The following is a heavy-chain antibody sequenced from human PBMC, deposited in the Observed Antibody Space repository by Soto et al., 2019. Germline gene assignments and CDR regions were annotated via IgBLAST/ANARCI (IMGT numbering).Heavy chain of an antibody. CDR2: ISYDGSNK. Sequence: PGGSLRLSCAASGFTLSSYGMHWVRQAPGKGLEWVAVISYDGSNKYYADSVKGRFTISRDNSKNTLYLQMNSLRAEDTAVYYCAKSSSSSQWYFDYWGQGTLVTVSS. J-gene: IGHJ4*02. D-gene: IGHD6-6*01. CDR3: AKSSSSSQWYFDY. V-gene: IGHV3-30*18. CDR1: GFTLSSYG.